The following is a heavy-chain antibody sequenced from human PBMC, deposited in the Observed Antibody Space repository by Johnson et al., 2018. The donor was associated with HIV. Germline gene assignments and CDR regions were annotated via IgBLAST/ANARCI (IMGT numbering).Heavy chain of an antibody. CDR2: ISWNSGSI. CDR1: GFTVSSNY. D-gene: IGHD3-10*01. Sequence: VRLVESGGGLVQPGGSPRLSCAASGFTVSSNYMTWVRQAPGKGLEWVSDISWNSGSIGYADFVKGRFTISRDNTKNSLYLQMNSLRAEDTALYYCAGADGVRGLAFDIWGQGTMVTVSS. V-gene: IGHV3-48*04. CDR3: AGADGVRGLAFDI. J-gene: IGHJ3*02.